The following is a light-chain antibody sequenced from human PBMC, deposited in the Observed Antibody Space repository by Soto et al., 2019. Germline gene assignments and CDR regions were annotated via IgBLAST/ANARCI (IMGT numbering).Light chain of an antibody. CDR3: QQYYGIPLT. V-gene: IGKV4-1*01. CDR1: QSVLFSSNNKNY. Sequence: DIVMTQSPDSLAVSLGERATINCKSSQSVLFSSNNKNYLAWYQQKPGQSPKLLIYWASARESGVPDRVSGSGSGTDFTLTISSLQAEDVAVYYCQQYYGIPLTFGGGTKVEIK. CDR2: WAS. J-gene: IGKJ4*01.